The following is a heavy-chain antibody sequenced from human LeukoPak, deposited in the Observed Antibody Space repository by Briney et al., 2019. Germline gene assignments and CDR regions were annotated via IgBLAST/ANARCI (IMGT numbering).Heavy chain of an antibody. CDR2: ISGSGGST. J-gene: IGHJ5*02. CDR1: GFTFSSYA. V-gene: IGHV3-23*01. Sequence: GGSLRLSCAASGFTFSSYAMSWVRQAPGKGLEWVSAISGSGGSTYYADSVKGRFTISRDNSKNTVYLQMNSLRVEDTAVYYCAKDGNCGGDCYGWFDPWGQGALATVSS. D-gene: IGHD2-21*02. CDR3: AKDGNCGGDCYGWFDP.